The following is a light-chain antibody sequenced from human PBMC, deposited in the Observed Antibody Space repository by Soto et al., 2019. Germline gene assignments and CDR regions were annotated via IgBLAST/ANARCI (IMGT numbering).Light chain of an antibody. Sequence: DIVVTQSPATLSASPGERVTLSCRASQFVSSRLAWYQQRPGQVPRLLIYDTSTRAPGISARFSGSGSGTEFTLTISSLQAEDFAVYCWQEYIQWPPGMFGPGTTVDIK. V-gene: IGKV3-15*01. J-gene: IGKJ1*01. CDR1: QFVSSR. CDR2: DTS. CDR3: QEYIQWPPGM.